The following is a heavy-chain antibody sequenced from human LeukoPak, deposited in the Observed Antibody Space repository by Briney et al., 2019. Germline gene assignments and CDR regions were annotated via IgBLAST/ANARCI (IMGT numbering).Heavy chain of an antibody. CDR2: ISGDGYYT. J-gene: IGHJ6*02. D-gene: IGHD3-9*01. CDR1: GFAFDDYA. V-gene: IGHV3-43*02. CDR3: AKVLRYFDSSSAGYYYYGMDV. Sequence: GGYLRLSCAASGFAFDDYAMHWVRQAPGKGLEWISLISGDGYYTYYGDSVKGRFTISRDNSKNSLYLQLNSLRTEDTALYYCAKVLRYFDSSSAGYYYYGMDVWGQGTTVTVSS.